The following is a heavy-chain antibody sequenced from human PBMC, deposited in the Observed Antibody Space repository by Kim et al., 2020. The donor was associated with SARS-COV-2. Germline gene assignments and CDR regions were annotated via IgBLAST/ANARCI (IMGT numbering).Heavy chain of an antibody. CDR3: ARAPRSVVVVAATRSWFDP. Sequence: SETLSLTCAVYGGSFSGYYWSWIRQPPGKGLEWIGEINHSGSTNYNPSLKSRVTISVDTSKNQFSLKLSSVTAADTAVYYCARAPRSVVVVAATRSWFDPWGQGTLVTVSS. J-gene: IGHJ5*02. CDR1: GGSFSGYY. CDR2: INHSGST. D-gene: IGHD2-15*01. V-gene: IGHV4-34*01.